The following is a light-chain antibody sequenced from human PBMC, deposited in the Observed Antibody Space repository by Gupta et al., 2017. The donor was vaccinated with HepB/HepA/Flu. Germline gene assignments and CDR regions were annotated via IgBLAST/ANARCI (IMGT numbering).Light chain of an antibody. J-gene: IGKJ1*01. CDR3: QQTDRNRMCT. Sequence: EMPMTQSPSSLSASVGDRVTITCRASQSIRSYLNWYKQKPGKAPKLLIYAASSWQRGVPSRFSDSGYGTDFTLTISSRQPEDFASYYCQQTDRNRMCTFGQGTTVDVK. CDR2: AAS. V-gene: IGKV1-39*01. CDR1: QSIRSY.